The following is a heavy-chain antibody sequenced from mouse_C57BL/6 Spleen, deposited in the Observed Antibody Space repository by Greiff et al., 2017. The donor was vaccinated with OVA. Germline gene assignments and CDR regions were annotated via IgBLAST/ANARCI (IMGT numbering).Heavy chain of an antibody. CDR3: AREGAYYSNYLAWFAY. V-gene: IGHV1-72*01. CDR2: IDPNSGGT. CDR1: GYTFTSYW. J-gene: IGHJ3*01. Sequence: QVQLKQPGAELVKPGASVKLSCKASGYTFTSYWMHWVKQRPGRGLEWIGRIDPNSGGTKYNEKFKSKATLTVDKPSSTAYMQLSSLTSEDSAVYYCAREGAYYSNYLAWFAYWGQGTLVTVSA. D-gene: IGHD2-5*01.